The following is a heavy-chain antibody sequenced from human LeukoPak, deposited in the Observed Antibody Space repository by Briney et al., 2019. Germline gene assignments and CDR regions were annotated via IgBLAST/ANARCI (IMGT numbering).Heavy chain of an antibody. J-gene: IGHJ4*02. V-gene: IGHV3-48*01. CDR3: ARESVVEYRRPDY. CDR1: GFTFSSYS. CDR2: ISSSGSTI. Sequence: PGGSLRLSCAASGFTFSSYSMNWVRQAPGKGLEWVSYISSSGSTIFYADSVKGRFTISRDNAKNSLYLQMNSLRAEDTAVYYCARESVVEYRRPDYWGQGTLVTVSS. D-gene: IGHD6-6*01.